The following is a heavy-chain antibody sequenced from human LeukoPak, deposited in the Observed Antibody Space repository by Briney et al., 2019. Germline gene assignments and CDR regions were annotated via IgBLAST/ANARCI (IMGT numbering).Heavy chain of an antibody. Sequence: ASVKVSCKASGYSFTSNYIHWVRQAPGQGLEWMGMIYPRDGSTSYAQNFQGRVTVTRDTSTTTVHMELRGLRSEDTAVYYCVRDVAREFDFWGQGSLVTVSS. CDR3: VRDVAREFDF. V-gene: IGHV1-46*01. CDR2: IYPRDGST. CDR1: GYSFTSNY. J-gene: IGHJ4*02. D-gene: IGHD5-24*01.